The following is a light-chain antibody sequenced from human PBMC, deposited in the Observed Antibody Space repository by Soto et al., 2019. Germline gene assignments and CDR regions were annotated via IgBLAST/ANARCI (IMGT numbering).Light chain of an antibody. V-gene: IGKV3-11*01. CDR3: QQRSNWPPIT. Sequence: EIVLTQSPATLSLSPGERATHSSRASQSVSSYLAWYQQKPGQAPRLLIYDASNRATGIPARFSGSGSGTDFTLTISSLEPEDFAVYYCQQRSNWPPITFGQGTRLEIK. CDR1: QSVSSY. CDR2: DAS. J-gene: IGKJ5*01.